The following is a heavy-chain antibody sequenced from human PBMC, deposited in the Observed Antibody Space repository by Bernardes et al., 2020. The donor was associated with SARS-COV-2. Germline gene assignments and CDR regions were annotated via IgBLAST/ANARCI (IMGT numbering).Heavy chain of an antibody. CDR1: GGSVSSGSYY. CDR3: ARAYYDSSGYYGYVQH. Sequence: EPLSLTFTVSGGSVSSGSYYWSCIRQPPGKGLEWIGYIYYSGSTNYNPSLKSRVTISVDTSKNQFSLKLSSVTAADTAVYYCARAYYDSSGYYGYVQHWGQGTLGT. CDR2: IYYSGST. J-gene: IGHJ1*01. V-gene: IGHV4-61*01. D-gene: IGHD3-22*01.